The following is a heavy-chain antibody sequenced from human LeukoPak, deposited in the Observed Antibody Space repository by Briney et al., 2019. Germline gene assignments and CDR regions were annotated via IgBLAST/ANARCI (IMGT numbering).Heavy chain of an antibody. D-gene: IGHD2-2*01. CDR2: IIPIFGTA. CDR1: GGTFSSYA. CDR3: ARDSPVGYCSSTSCYDAFDI. V-gene: IGHV1-69*05. Sequence: GASVKVSCKASGGTFSSYAISWVRQAPGQGLEWMGGIIPIFGTANYAQKFQGRVTITTDESTSTAYMELSSLRYEDTAVYSCARDSPVGYCSSTSCYDAFDIWGPGTMVTVSS. J-gene: IGHJ3*02.